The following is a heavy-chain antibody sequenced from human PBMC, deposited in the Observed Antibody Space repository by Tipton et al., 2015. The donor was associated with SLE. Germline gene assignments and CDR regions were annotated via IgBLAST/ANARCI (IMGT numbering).Heavy chain of an antibody. D-gene: IGHD5-12*01. V-gene: IGHV4-61*09. CDR3: ARDRYAGYDPLYNWFDP. J-gene: IGHJ5*02. CDR2: IYTSGTT. Sequence: TLFLTCTVSGDSITSGNYYWYWIRQPAGKGLEWIGHIYTSGTTNYNPSLKSRVTISIDTSKNQFSLKLNSVTAADTAVYYCARDRYAGYDPLYNWFDPWGQGTLVTVSS. CDR1: GDSITSGNYY.